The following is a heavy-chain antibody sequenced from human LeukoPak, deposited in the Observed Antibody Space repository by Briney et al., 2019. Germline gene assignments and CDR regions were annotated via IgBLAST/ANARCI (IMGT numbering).Heavy chain of an antibody. CDR1: GFTFSSYA. V-gene: IGHV3-30-3*01. J-gene: IGHJ6*02. Sequence: GRSLRLSCAASGFTFSSYAMHWVRQAPGKGLEWVAVISYDGSNKYYADSVKGRFTISRDHSKNTLYLQMNSLRAEDTAVYFCARELGGSASTYGMDVWGQGTTVTVSS. D-gene: IGHD2-2*01. CDR3: ARELGGSASTYGMDV. CDR2: ISYDGSNK.